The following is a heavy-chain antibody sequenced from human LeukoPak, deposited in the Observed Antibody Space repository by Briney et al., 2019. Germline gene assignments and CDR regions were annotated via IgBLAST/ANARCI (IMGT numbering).Heavy chain of an antibody. CDR3: AKAPNCSSTSCYTDYYYMDV. V-gene: IGHV3-30*02. Sequence: GGSLRLSCAASGFTFSSYGMHWVRQAPGKGLEWVAFIRYDGSNKYYADPVKGRFTISRDNSKNTLYLQMNSLRAEDTAVYYCAKAPNCSSTSCYTDYYYMDVWGKGTTVTVSS. J-gene: IGHJ6*03. CDR1: GFTFSSYG. CDR2: IRYDGSNK. D-gene: IGHD2-2*02.